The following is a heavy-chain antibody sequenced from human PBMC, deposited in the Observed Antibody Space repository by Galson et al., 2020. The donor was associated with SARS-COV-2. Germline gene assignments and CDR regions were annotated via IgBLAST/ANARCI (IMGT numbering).Heavy chain of an antibody. V-gene: IGHV4-39*07. J-gene: IGHJ2*01. Sequence: SETLSLTCIVSAGSISSNSYYWGWIRQPPGKGLERFGSINHSGRTNYNPSVKSRVTISVDTSNNQFSLKLSSVTAADTAVYYCASSWAADWYFDLWGRGTLVTVSS. D-gene: IGHD6-25*01. CDR3: ASSWAADWYFDL. CDR1: AGSISSNSYY. CDR2: INHSGRT.